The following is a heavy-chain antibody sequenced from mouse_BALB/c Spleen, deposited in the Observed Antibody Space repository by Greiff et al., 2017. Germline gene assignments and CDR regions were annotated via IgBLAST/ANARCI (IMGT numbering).Heavy chain of an antibody. J-gene: IGHJ4*01. V-gene: IGHV1-77*01. CDR1: GYTFTDYY. CDR2: IYPGSGNT. Sequence: VQLQQSGAELARPGASVKLSCKASGYTFTDYYINWVKQRTGQGLEWIGEIYPGSGNTYYNEKFKGKATLTADKSSSTAYMQLSSLTSEDSAVYFCARGGYGNYAMDYWGQGTSVTVSS. CDR3: ARGGYGNYAMDY. D-gene: IGHD2-10*02.